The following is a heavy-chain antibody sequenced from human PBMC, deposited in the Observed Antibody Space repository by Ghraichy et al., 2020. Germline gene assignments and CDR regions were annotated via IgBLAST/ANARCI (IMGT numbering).Heavy chain of an antibody. CDR3: ARPHRMTTSRGAFDI. CDR2: ISSSGSTM. V-gene: IGHV3-11*04. D-gene: IGHD4-11*01. CDR1: GFTFSDYY. J-gene: IGHJ3*02. Sequence: GGSLRLSCAASGFTFSDYYMSWIRQAPGKGLEWVSYISSSGSTMYYADSVKGRFTISRDNANNTLYLQVNSLRAEDTAVYYCARPHRMTTSRGAFDIWGQGTMVTVSS.